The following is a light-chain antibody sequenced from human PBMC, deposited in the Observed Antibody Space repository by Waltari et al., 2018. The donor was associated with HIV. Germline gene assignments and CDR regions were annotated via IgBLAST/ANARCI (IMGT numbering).Light chain of an antibody. CDR3: AAWDGSLNGRM. Sequence: QSVLTQPPSASGTPGQRVTMSCSGSSSNIGSHAVSWYQQLPGPAPQLLIYSNHQRPSGVPDLGSGAQSGTSASRAISGLQSEDEADYYCAAWDGSLNGRMFGGGTKLTVL. CDR1: SSNIGSHA. CDR2: SNH. V-gene: IGLV1-44*01. J-gene: IGLJ3*02.